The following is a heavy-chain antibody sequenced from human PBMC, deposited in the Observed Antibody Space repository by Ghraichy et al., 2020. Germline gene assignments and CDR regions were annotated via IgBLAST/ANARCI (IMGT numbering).Heavy chain of an antibody. CDR3: TRGAITGTTGFDY. D-gene: IGHD1-20*01. V-gene: IGHV3-64*02. J-gene: IGHJ4*02. Sequence: GGSLRLSCAASGFTFSSYAMHWVRQAPAKGLEYVSSISDHVDPTSYAGSVQGRFTISRDNSKTTLYLQMGSLRPEAMAVYYCTRGAITGTTGFDYWGQGALVTVSS. CDR1: GFTFSSYA. CDR2: ISDHVDPT.